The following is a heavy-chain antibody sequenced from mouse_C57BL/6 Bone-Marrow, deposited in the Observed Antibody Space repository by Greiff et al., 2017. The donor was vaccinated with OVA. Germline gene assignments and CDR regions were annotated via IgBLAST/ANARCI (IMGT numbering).Heavy chain of an antibody. CDR3: ARSDHYYGSSYAY. V-gene: IGHV1-64*01. J-gene: IGHJ3*01. CDR2: IHPNSGST. D-gene: IGHD1-1*01. CDR1: GYTFTSYW. Sequence: QVQLKQPGAELVKPGASVKLSCKASGYTFTSYWMHWVKQRPGQGLEWIGMIHPNSGSTNYNEKFKSKATLTVDKSSSTAYMQLSSLTSEDSAVYYCARSDHYYGSSYAYWGQGTLVTVSA.